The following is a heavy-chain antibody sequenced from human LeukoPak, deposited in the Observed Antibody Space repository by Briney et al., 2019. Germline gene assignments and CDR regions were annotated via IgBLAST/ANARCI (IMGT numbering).Heavy chain of an antibody. D-gene: IGHD6-13*01. V-gene: IGHV3-30*18. CDR2: ISYDGSNK. J-gene: IGHJ4*02. Sequence: AGGSLRLSCAASGFTFSSYGMHWVRQAPGKGLEWVAVISYDGSNKYYADSVKGRFTISRDNSKNTLYLQMNSLRAEDTAVYYCAKSAAGTYFDYWGQGTLVTVSS. CDR1: GFTFSSYG. CDR3: AKSAAGTYFDY.